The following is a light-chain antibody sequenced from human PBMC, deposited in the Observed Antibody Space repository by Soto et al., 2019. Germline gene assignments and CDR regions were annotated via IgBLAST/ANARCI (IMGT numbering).Light chain of an antibody. V-gene: IGKV3-20*01. CDR1: QSVSSSY. CDR3: QQYGSSPPIT. Sequence: EIVLTQSPGTLSLSPGERATLSCRASQSVSSSYLAWYQQKPGQAPRFLIYGASSRATGIPDRFSGSGSGTDFTLTISRLEPVDFAVYYCQQYGSSPPITFGQGTQLEIK. J-gene: IGKJ5*01. CDR2: GAS.